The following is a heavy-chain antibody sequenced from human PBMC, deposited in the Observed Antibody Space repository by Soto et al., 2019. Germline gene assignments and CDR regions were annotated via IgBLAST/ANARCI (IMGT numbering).Heavy chain of an antibody. D-gene: IGHD2-2*02. J-gene: IGHJ4*02. CDR3: ALEYCSSTSCYRDY. Sequence: QVQLVQSGAEVKKPGSSVKVSCKASGGTFSSYTISWGRQAPGQGLEWMGRIIPILGRANYAQKFQGRVTNTADKSTSTVYKELSSLRSEDTAVYYCALEYCSSTSCYRDYWGQGTLVTVSS. CDR1: GGTFSSYT. CDR2: IIPILGRA. V-gene: IGHV1-69*02.